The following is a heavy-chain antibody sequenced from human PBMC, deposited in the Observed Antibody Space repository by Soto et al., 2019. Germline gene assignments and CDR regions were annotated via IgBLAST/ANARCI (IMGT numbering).Heavy chain of an antibody. J-gene: IGHJ6*02. V-gene: IGHV1-69*01. CDR1: GVTFSSYA. D-gene: IGHD2-15*01. CDR3: ARYSDIVVVVAATDYYYYGMDV. Sequence: QVQLVQSGAEVKKPGSSVKVSCKASGVTFSSYAISWVRQAPGQGLEWMGGIIPIFGTANYAQKFQGRVTITADESTSTAYMELSSLRSEDTAVYYCARYSDIVVVVAATDYYYYGMDVWGQGTTVTVSS. CDR2: IIPIFGTA.